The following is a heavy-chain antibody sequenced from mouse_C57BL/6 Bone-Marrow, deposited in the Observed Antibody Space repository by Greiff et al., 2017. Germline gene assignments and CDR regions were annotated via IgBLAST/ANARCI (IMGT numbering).Heavy chain of an antibody. D-gene: IGHD1-1*01. CDR2: IHPKSGST. Sequence: QVQLQQPGAELVKPGASVKLSCKASGYTFTSYWMHWVKQRPGQGLEWSGMIHPKSGSTNYNEKFKSKATLTVDKSSSTAYMQLSSLTSEDSAVYYCARPPDGSSYDYAMDYWGQGTSVTVSS. V-gene: IGHV1-64*01. CDR3: ARPPDGSSYDYAMDY. CDR1: GYTFTSYW. J-gene: IGHJ4*01.